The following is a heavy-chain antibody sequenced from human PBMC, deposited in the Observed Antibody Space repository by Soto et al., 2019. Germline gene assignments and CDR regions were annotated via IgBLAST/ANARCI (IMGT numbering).Heavy chain of an antibody. Sequence: SLTDTVSGGSLCSGVYYWSWVRKPPGKGLEWIGYIYYSGSTYYNPSLKRRVTISVDTSKNQFSLKLSSVTAADTAVYYCARDIPPYSSSPLNYYYYMDVWGKGTTVTVSS. D-gene: IGHD6-6*01. CDR3: ARDIPPYSSSPLNYYYYMDV. V-gene: IGHV4-31*03. CDR1: GGSLCSGVYY. CDR2: IYYSGST. J-gene: IGHJ6*03.